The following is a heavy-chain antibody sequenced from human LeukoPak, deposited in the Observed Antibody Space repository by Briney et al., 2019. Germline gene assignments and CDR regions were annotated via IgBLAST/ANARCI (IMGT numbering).Heavy chain of an antibody. CDR2: IYSGGST. J-gene: IGHJ4*02. CDR1: GFTVSSNY. V-gene: IGHV3-53*01. D-gene: IGHD6-13*01. CDR3: ARAAAAAGILFDH. Sequence: GGSLRLSCAASGFTVSSNYMSWVRQAPGKGLEWVSVIYSGGSTYYADSVRGRFTISRDNSKNTLYLQMNSLRAEDTAVYYCARAAAAAGILFDHWGQGTLVTVSS.